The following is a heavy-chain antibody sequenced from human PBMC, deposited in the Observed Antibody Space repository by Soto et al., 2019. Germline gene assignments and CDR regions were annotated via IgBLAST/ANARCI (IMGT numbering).Heavy chain of an antibody. CDR2: ISGSGGST. CDR1: GFTFSSYA. D-gene: IGHD5-18*01. J-gene: IGHJ4*02. CDR3: AKRGWKIQLWLLAY. Sequence: GGSLRLSCAASGFTFSSYAMSWVRQAPGKGLEWVSAISGSGGSTYYADSVKGRFTISRDNSKNTLYLQMNSLRAEDTAVYYCAKRGWKIQLWLLAYWGQGTLVTVSS. V-gene: IGHV3-23*01.